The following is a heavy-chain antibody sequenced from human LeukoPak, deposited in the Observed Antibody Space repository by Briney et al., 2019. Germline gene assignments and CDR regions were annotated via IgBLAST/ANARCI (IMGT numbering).Heavy chain of an antibody. V-gene: IGHV3-9*01. Sequence: GGSLRLSCAASGFTFDDYAMHWVRQAPGKGLEGVSGMSWNSGSICYADSVKGRFTISRDNAKNSLYLQMNSLRAEDTALYYCAKAAYSGYDXPYYYYYGMDVWGQGTTVTV. CDR1: GFTFDDYA. CDR2: MSWNSGSI. CDR3: AKAAYSGYDXPYYYYYGMDV. D-gene: IGHD5-12*01. J-gene: IGHJ6*02.